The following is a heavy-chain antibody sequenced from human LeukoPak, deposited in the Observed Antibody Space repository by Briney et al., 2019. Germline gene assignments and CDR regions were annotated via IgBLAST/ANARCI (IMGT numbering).Heavy chain of an antibody. J-gene: IGHJ4*02. Sequence: SETLSLTCSVSGGSISSSHYYWGWIRQPPGKGLEWIGSIYYSGSTYYNPSLKSRVTISVDTSKNQFSLKLSSMTAADTAVYYCARQYYYDSSGYLDYWGQGTLVTVSS. CDR3: ARQYYYDSSGYLDY. CDR2: IYYSGST. V-gene: IGHV4-39*01. D-gene: IGHD3-22*01. CDR1: GGSISSSHYY.